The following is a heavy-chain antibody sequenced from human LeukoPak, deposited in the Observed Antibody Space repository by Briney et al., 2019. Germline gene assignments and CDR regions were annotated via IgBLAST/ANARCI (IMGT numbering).Heavy chain of an antibody. V-gene: IGHV3-74*01. CDR3: ARSQGQWRDAFDI. CDR2: INSDGSST. CDR1: GFTFSSYW. J-gene: IGHJ3*02. D-gene: IGHD6-19*01. Sequence: GGSLRLSCAASGFTFSSYWMHWVRQAPGKGLVWVSRINSDGSSTSYADSVKGRFTISRDNAKNSLYLQMNSLRAEDTAVYYCARSQGQWRDAFDIWGQGTMVTVSS.